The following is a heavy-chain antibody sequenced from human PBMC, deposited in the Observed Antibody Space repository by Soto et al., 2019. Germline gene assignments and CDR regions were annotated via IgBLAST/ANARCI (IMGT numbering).Heavy chain of an antibody. Sequence: QVQLVQSGAEVKKPGSSVRVSCRSSGDTFSSYIVNWLRLAPGRGLEWMGRVIPVLTTTDYAQNFRGRVTLSADRSTNTVYLDLSSLRSDDTAVYYCARRRYCGYDGYHKHYSGMDVWGQGSLVTVAS. CDR1: GDTFSSYI. V-gene: IGHV1-69*08. CDR2: VIPVLTTT. CDR3: ARRRYCGYDGYHKHYSGMDV. D-gene: IGHD2-21*02. J-gene: IGHJ6*02.